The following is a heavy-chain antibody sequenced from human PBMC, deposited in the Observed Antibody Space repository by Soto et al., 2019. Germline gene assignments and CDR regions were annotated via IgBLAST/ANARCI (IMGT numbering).Heavy chain of an antibody. Sequence: SETLSPTCRVSRADINTYSCTWVRQPAGKGLGWVGRIYTSASINYSPSLKGRVSLSVDTPTNQGSLKLASVTGADTAGDYCARDREAGYNFYYGMDVWGQGTTVTVSS. J-gene: IGHJ6*02. CDR2: IYTSASI. V-gene: IGHV4-4*07. D-gene: IGHD6-19*01. CDR1: RADINTYS. CDR3: ARDREAGYNFYYGMDV.